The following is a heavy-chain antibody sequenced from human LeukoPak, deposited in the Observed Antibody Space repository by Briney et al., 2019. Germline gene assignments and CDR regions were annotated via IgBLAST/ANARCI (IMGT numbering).Heavy chain of an antibody. Sequence: GGSLRLSCAASGFTITTYTMGWVRQAPGKGLEWVSVISDRGDSTHYADSVKGRFTISRDNSKNTLYLQMSSLRAEDTAVYYCAKTIWGITGTFDYWGQGTLVTVSS. CDR3: AKTIWGITGTFDY. D-gene: IGHD1-20*01. V-gene: IGHV3-23*01. CDR2: ISDRGDST. CDR1: GFTITTYT. J-gene: IGHJ4*02.